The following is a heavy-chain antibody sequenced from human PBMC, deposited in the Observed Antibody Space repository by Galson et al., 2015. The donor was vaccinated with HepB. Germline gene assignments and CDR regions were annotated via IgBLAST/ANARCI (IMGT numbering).Heavy chain of an antibody. Sequence: QSGAEVKKPGESLKISCKGSGYSFTSYWIGWVRQMPGKGLEWMGIIYPGDSDTRYSPSFQGQVTISADKSISTAYLQWSSLEASDTAMYYCARHGRESLRYFDWNPGYYYGMDVWGQGTTVTVSS. D-gene: IGHD3-9*01. V-gene: IGHV5-51*01. CDR2: IYPGDSDT. CDR1: GYSFTSYW. CDR3: ARHGRESLRYFDWNPGYYYGMDV. J-gene: IGHJ6*02.